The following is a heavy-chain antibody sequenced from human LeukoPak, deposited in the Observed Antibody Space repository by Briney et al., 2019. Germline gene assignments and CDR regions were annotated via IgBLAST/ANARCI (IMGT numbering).Heavy chain of an antibody. V-gene: IGHV1-8*01. J-gene: IGHJ6*02. D-gene: IGHD3-9*01. CDR2: MNPNSGNT. Sequence: ASVKVSCKASGYTFTSYDINWVRQATGQGLEWMGWMNPNSGNTGYAQKFQGRVTMTRNTSISTVYMELSSLRSEDTAVYYCARGWLEDNYYYYGMDVWGQGTTVTVSS. CDR3: ARGWLEDNYYYYGMDV. CDR1: GYTFTSYD.